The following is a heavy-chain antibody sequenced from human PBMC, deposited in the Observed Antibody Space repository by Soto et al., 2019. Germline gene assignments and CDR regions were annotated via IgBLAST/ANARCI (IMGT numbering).Heavy chain of an antibody. J-gene: IGHJ4*02. CDR2: IYPGDSDT. CDR3: ARRIRDYSSSWYQTRYYFDY. Sequence: PGESLKISCKGSGYSFTSYWIGWVRQMPGKGLEWMGIIYPGDSDTRYSPSFQGQVTISADKSISTAYLQWSSLKASDTAMYYCARRIRDYSSSWYQTRYYFDYWGQGTLVTVSS. D-gene: IGHD6-13*01. V-gene: IGHV5-51*01. CDR1: GYSFTSYW.